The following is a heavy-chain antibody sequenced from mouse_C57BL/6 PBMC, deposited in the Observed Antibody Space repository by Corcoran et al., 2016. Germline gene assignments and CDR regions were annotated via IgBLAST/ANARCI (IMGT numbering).Heavy chain of an antibody. J-gene: IGHJ2*01. D-gene: IGHD2-2*01. CDR2: IYPGSGNT. Sequence: QVQLKQSGAELVRPGASVKLSCKASGYTFTDYYINWVKQRPGQGLEWIARIYPGSGNTYYNEKIKGKATLTAEKSSSTAYMQLSSLTSEDSAVYFCAGYDDYCDYWGQGTTLTVSS. CDR1: GYTFTDYY. CDR3: AGYDDYCDY. V-gene: IGHV1-76*01.